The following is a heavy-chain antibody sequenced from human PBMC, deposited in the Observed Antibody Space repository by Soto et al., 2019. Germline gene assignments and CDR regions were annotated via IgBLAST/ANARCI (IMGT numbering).Heavy chain of an antibody. CDR1: GYSFTSYF. J-gene: IGHJ4*02. CDR2: INHSGGST. D-gene: IGHD3-22*01. CDR3: AREYGNYDSSGYYAY. Sequence: ASVKVSCKQSGYSFTSYFIHWVRQAPGQGLEWMGIINHSGGSTNYAQKLQGRVSMTRDRSTSTVHMELSSLRSDDTAMYYCAREYGNYDSSGYYAYWGQGTLVTVSS. V-gene: IGHV1-46*01.